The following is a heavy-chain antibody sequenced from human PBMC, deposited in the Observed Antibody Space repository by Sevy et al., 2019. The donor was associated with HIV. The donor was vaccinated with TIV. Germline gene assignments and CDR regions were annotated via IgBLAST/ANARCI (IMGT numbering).Heavy chain of an antibody. CDR1: GGSISSGGYY. J-gene: IGHJ4*02. V-gene: IGHV4-31*03. Sequence: SETLSLTCTVSGGSISSGGYYWSWIRQHPGKGLEWIGYIYYSGSTYYNPSLKSRVTISVDTSKNQFSLKLSSVTAAATAVYYCARGQTYDFWSGYSWCYFDYWGQGTLVTVSS. CDR2: IYYSGST. CDR3: ARGQTYDFWSGYSWCYFDY. D-gene: IGHD3-3*01.